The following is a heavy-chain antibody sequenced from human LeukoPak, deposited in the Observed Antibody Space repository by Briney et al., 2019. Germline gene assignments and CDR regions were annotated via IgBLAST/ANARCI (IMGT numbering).Heavy chain of an antibody. Sequence: PSETLSLTCTVSGGSINSYYWNWIRQPPGKGLEWIGYIYYSGSTNYNPSLKSRVSISIDTSKNQFSLKLNSVTAADTAVYFCASLGIFGKNYFDFWGLGTLVAVSS. J-gene: IGHJ4*02. CDR3: ASLGIFGKNYFDF. V-gene: IGHV4-59*08. CDR1: GGSINSYY. CDR2: IYYSGST. D-gene: IGHD3-3*02.